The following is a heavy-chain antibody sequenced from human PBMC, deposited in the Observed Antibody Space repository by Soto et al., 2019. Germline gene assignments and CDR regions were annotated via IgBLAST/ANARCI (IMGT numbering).Heavy chain of an antibody. J-gene: IGHJ6*02. Sequence: ASVKVSCKASGYTFAIYALHWVRQARGERPEWMGWINAANGDTKYSKKFQGRVTITRDTSASTGYMELSSLRSEDTAVYYCGRSVVGATGEILYNAMDVWGQGTTVTVSS. D-gene: IGHD1-26*01. CDR3: GRSVVGATGEILYNAMDV. V-gene: IGHV1-3*01. CDR2: INAANGDT. CDR1: GYTFAIYA.